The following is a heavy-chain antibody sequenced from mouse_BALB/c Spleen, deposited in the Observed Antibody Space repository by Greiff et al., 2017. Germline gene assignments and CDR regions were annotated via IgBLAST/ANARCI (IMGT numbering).Heavy chain of an antibody. V-gene: IGHV5-6-2*01. D-gene: IGHD1-1*02. CDR2: INSNGGST. J-gene: IGHJ2*01. CDR1: GFTFSSYY. CDR3: ATYGPAFDY. Sequence: EVQVVESGGGLVKLGGSLKLSCAASGFTFSSYYMSWVRQTPEKRLELVAAINSNGGSTYYPDTVKGRFTISRDNAKNTLYLQMSSLRSEDTAMYYCATYGPAFDYWGQGTTLTVSS.